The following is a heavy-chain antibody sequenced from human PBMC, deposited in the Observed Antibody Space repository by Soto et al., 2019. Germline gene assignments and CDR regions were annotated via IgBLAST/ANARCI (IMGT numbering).Heavy chain of an antibody. CDR3: ARGTRATQYYYYFYGMDV. V-gene: IGHV4-59*01. J-gene: IGHJ6*02. CDR2: ISYSGST. Sequence: SETLSLTCTVSGGSISTYYWTWIRQPPGKGLEWIGYISYSGSTNYNPSLKSRLTISLNTSKKHFSLKLSSVTAADTAVYYCARGTRATQYYYYFYGMDVWGQGTTVTVSS. CDR1: GGSISTYY.